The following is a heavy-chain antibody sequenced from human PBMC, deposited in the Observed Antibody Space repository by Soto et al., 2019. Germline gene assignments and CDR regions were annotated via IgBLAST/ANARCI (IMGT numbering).Heavy chain of an antibody. D-gene: IGHD2-2*01. CDR2: ISYTGANQ. V-gene: IGHV3-30-3*01. CDR1: GFTFSTYA. Sequence: GGSLRLSCDASGFTFSTYALHWVRQAPGKGLEWVAFISYTGANQYYADSVKGRFTVSRDNSKNIASLQMNSLRAEDTAVYYCARDMTLGQYCSSTSCYQFVYFRIDAFDIWGQGTMVTVSS. J-gene: IGHJ3*02. CDR3: ARDMTLGQYCSSTSCYQFVYFRIDAFDI.